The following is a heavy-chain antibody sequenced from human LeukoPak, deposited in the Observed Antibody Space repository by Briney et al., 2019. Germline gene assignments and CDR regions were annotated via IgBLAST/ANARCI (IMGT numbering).Heavy chain of an antibody. Sequence: SQTLSLTCTVSGGSISSGGYYWSWIRQHPGKGLEWIGYIYYSGSTYYNPSLKSRVTISGDTSKNQFSLKLSSVTAADTAVYYCARAESSTIFFDYWGQGTLVTVPS. D-gene: IGHD2-2*01. CDR2: IYYSGST. CDR3: ARAESSTIFFDY. J-gene: IGHJ4*02. V-gene: IGHV4-31*03. CDR1: GGSISSGGYY.